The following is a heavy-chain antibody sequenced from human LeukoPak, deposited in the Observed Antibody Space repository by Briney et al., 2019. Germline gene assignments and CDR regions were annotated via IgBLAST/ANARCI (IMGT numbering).Heavy chain of an antibody. Sequence: SETLSLTCTVSGGSISSSSYYWGWIRQPPGKVLEWIGRIYYSGSTYYNPSLKSRVTISVDTSTNQFSLKLSSVTAADTAVYYCARHPYDFWSGYYKGIAGFDYWGQGTLVTVSS. CDR2: IYYSGST. D-gene: IGHD3-3*01. CDR3: ARHPYDFWSGYYKGIAGFDY. J-gene: IGHJ4*02. CDR1: GGSISSSSYY. V-gene: IGHV4-39*01.